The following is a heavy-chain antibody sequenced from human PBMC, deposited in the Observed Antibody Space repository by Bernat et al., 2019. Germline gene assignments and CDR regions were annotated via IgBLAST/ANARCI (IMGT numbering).Heavy chain of an antibody. CDR3: ARGRVAVAI. CDR2: INHSGST. J-gene: IGHJ3*02. Sequence: QVQLQQWGAGLLKPSETLSLTCAVYGGSFSGYYWSWIRQPPGKGLEWIGEINHSGSTNYNPSLKSRVTISVDPSTNQFSLKLSSVTAADTAVYYCARGRVAVAIWGQGTMVTVSS. D-gene: IGHD6-19*01. V-gene: IGHV4-34*01. CDR1: GGSFSGYY.